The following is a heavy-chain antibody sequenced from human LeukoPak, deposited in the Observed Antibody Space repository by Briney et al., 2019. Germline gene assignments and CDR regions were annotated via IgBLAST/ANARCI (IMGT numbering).Heavy chain of an antibody. CDR2: ISAYNGNT. D-gene: IGHD2-21*02. CDR1: GYTFTSYG. V-gene: IGHV1-18*01. Sequence: GASVKVSCKASGYTFTSYGISWVRQAPGQGLEWRGWISAYNGNTNYAQKLQGRVTMTTDTSTSTAYMELRSLRSDDTAVYYCARADASCSGDCYSDYYYYYMDVWGKGSTVTVSS. J-gene: IGHJ6*03. CDR3: ARADASCSGDCYSDYYYYYMDV.